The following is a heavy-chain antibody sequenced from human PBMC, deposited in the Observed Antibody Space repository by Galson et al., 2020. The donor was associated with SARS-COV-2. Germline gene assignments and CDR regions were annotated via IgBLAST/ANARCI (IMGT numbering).Heavy chain of an antibody. J-gene: IGHJ6*02. CDR2: ISYDGSNK. CDR1: GFTFSSYA. CDR3: ARSSSGSYYYGMEG. D-gene: IGHD3-10*01. V-gene: IGHV3-30-3*01. Sequence: GGSLRLSCAASGFTFSSYAMHWVRQAPGKGLEWVAVISYDGSNKYYADSVKGRFTISRDNSKNTLYLQMNSLRAEDTAVYYCARSSSGSYYYGMEGWGQGTTVTVSS.